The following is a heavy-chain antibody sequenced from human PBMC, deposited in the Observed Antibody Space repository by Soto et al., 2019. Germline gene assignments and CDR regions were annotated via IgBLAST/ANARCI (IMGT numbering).Heavy chain of an antibody. D-gene: IGHD2-15*01. CDR1: GASFSSYY. J-gene: IGHJ3*01. CDR2: IFYSGST. Sequence: SETLSLTCTVSGASFSSYYWSWIRQPPGKGLEWIGHIFYSGSTNYNPSLKSRVTMSVDTSKNQLSLKLSSVTAADTAVYYCAREEGYCGGGYCFRSAFDLWGQGTVVTVSS. CDR3: AREEGYCGGGYCFRSAFDL. V-gene: IGHV4-59*01.